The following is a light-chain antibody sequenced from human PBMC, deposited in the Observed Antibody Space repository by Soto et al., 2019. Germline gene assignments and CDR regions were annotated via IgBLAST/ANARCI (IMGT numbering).Light chain of an antibody. CDR1: SGHSSYA. Sequence: QPVLTQSPSASASLGASVKLTCTLSSGHSSYAIAWHQQQPGKGPRFLMKLNSDGSHNKGDGIPDRFSGSSSGAERYLTISRLGAEDEADYYCQTWGTGVRVFGGGTKLTVL. V-gene: IGLV4-69*01. CDR3: QTWGTGVRV. J-gene: IGLJ2*01. CDR2: LNSDGSH.